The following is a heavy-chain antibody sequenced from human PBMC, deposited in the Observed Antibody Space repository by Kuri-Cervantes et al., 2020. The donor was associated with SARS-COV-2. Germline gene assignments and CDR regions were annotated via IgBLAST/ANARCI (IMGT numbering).Heavy chain of an antibody. Sequence: GESLKIPCAASGFTFDDYGMSWVRQAPGKGLEWVSGINWNGGSTGYADSVKGRFTIPRDNAKNSRYLQMNSLRAEDTALYYCARKGSGGWYFDIWGRGTLVTVSS. CDR2: INWNGGST. CDR3: ARKGSGGWYFDI. CDR1: GFTFDDYG. V-gene: IGHV3-20*04. D-gene: IGHD3-10*01. J-gene: IGHJ2*01.